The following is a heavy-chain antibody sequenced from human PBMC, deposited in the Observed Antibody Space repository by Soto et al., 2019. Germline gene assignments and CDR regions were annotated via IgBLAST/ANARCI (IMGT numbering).Heavy chain of an antibody. Sequence: EGSLRLSCAASGFTFSSYGMHWVRQAPGKGLEWVAVISYDGSNKYYADSVKGRFTISRDNSKNTLYLQMNSLRAEDTAVYYCAKDLSDSSGYYYYYGMDVWGQGTTVTVSS. D-gene: IGHD3-22*01. CDR2: ISYDGSNK. V-gene: IGHV3-30*18. CDR3: AKDLSDSSGYYYYYGMDV. CDR1: GFTFSSYG. J-gene: IGHJ6*02.